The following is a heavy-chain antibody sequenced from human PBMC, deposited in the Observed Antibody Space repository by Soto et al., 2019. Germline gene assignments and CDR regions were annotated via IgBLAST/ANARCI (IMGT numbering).Heavy chain of an antibody. CDR1: GFTFSSYG. Sequence: QAQLVESGGGVVQPGRSLRLSCAASGFTFSSYGMHWIRQAPGKGLEWVAFTWYDGRNNYYADSVKGRFTISRDNSNNTLYLQLHSLRAEDTAVYYCARDFGYTWKSHWFDPWGQGPLVTVSS. CDR3: ARDFGYTWKSHWFDP. D-gene: IGHD1-20*01. CDR2: TWYDGRNN. V-gene: IGHV3-33*01. J-gene: IGHJ5*02.